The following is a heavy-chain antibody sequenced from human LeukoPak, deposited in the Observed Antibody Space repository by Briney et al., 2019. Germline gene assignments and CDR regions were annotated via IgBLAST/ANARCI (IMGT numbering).Heavy chain of an antibody. CDR2: INHSGRT. CDR3: AAELGHTEG. V-gene: IGHV4-34*01. J-gene: IGHJ4*02. D-gene: IGHD1/OR15-1a*01. CDR1: GGSFSGYY. Sequence: PSETLSLTCAVYGGSFSGYYWSWIRQPPGKGLGWIGEINHSGRTNYNPALKSRVTISIDTSKSQFSLKLRYVAAADTAVYYCAAELGHTEGWGQGTLVTVSS.